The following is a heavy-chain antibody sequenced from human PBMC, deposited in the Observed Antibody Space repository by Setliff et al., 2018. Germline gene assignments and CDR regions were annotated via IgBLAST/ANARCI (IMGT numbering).Heavy chain of an antibody. J-gene: IGHJ6*03. CDR2: INHRGST. Sequence: TLSLTCAAYGGTFSDYYWTWIRQPPGKGLEWVGEINHRGSTNYNPSLKSRVTISVDTSKNQFSLSLTSVTAEDTAVYYCARMSGFQYIDVWDKGTTVTVSS. V-gene: IGHV4-34*01. CDR1: GGTFSDYY. D-gene: IGHD3-3*01. CDR3: ARMSGFQYIDV.